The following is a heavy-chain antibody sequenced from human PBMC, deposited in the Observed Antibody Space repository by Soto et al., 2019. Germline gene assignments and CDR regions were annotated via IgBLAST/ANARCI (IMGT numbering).Heavy chain of an antibody. Sequence: GASVKVSCKASGGTFSSDAISWVRQAPGQGLEWMGGIIPIFGTANYAQKFQGRVTITADESTSTAYMELSSLRSEDTAVYYCARDGPSTFIAAGFYGMDVWGQGTTVTVSS. CDR1: GGTFSSDA. CDR3: ARDGPSTFIAAGFYGMDV. J-gene: IGHJ6*02. CDR2: IIPIFGTA. D-gene: IGHD6-6*01. V-gene: IGHV1-69*13.